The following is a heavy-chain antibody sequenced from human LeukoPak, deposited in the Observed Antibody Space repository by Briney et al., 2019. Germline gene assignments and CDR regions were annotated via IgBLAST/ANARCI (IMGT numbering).Heavy chain of an antibody. J-gene: IGHJ6*03. Sequence: SVKVSCKASGGTFSSCAISWVRQAPGHRLEWLGGIIPIVGTANYAQKSQGRVTITTDESTSTAYMELSSLRSEDTAVYYCARVLLFGELSYYYMDVWGKGTTVTVSS. CDR2: IIPIVGTA. V-gene: IGHV1-69*05. CDR3: ARVLLFGELSYYYMDV. D-gene: IGHD3-10*01. CDR1: GGTFSSCA.